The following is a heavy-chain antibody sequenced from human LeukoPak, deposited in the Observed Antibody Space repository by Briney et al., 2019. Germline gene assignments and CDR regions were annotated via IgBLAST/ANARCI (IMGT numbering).Heavy chain of an antibody. CDR2: ISSSSSYI. V-gene: IGHV3-21*01. CDR1: GFTFSSYS. Sequence: GGSLRLSCAASGFTFSSYSMNWVRQAPGKGLEWVSSISSSSSYIYYADSVKGRFTISRDNAKNSLYLQMNSLRAEDTAVYYCAPGGYGSGSYYFQHWGQGTLVTVYS. D-gene: IGHD3-10*01. J-gene: IGHJ1*01. CDR3: APGGYGSGSYYFQH.